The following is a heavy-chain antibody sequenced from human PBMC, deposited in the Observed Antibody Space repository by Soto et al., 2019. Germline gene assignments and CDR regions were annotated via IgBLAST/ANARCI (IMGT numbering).Heavy chain of an antibody. V-gene: IGHV3-23*01. Sequence: EVQLLESGGGLVQPGGSLRLSCAASGFTFSSYAMSWVRQAPGKGLEWVSAISGSGGSTYYADSVKGRFTISRDNSKNTLYLXXNXLRAEDTXVXXXXKXXXSRRFLESDAFDIWGQGTMVTVSS. CDR2: ISGSGGST. CDR3: XKXXXSRRFLESDAFDI. CDR1: GFTFSSYA. D-gene: IGHD3-3*01. J-gene: IGHJ3*02.